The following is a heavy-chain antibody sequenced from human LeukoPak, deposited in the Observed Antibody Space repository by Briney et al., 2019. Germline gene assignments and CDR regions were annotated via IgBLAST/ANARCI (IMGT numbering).Heavy chain of an antibody. CDR3: ARGIIYSSDAFDI. J-gene: IGHJ3*02. Sequence: SETLSLTCTVSGGSISSYYWSWIRQPPGKGLEWIGYIYYSGSTNYNPSLKSRVTISVDTSKDQFSLKLSSVTAADTAVYYCARGIIYSSDAFDIWGQGTVVTVSS. V-gene: IGHV4-59*01. D-gene: IGHD6-13*01. CDR1: GGSISSYY. CDR2: IYYSGST.